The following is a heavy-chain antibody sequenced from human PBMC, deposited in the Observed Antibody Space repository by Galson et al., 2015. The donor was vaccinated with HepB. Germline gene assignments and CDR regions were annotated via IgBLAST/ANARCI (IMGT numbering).Heavy chain of an antibody. CDR1: GFTFSDYQ. Sequence: SLRLSCAASGFTFSDYQMTWIRQAPRKGLEWVSYITYSSALTNYADSVNGRFTISRDNAKNLLYLQMDSLRADDTAVYYCARDLSTTKRAFDVWGQGKVVTVSS. CDR2: ITYSSALT. CDR3: ARDLSTTKRAFDV. V-gene: IGHV3-11*06. J-gene: IGHJ3*01. D-gene: IGHD1-1*01.